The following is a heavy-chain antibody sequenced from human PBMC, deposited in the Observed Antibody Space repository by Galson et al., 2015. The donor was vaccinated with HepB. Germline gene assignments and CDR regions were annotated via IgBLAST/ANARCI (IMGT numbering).Heavy chain of an antibody. Sequence: SLRLSCAASGFTFDDYTMHWVRQAPGKGLEWVSLISWDGGSTYYADSVKGRFTISRDNSKNSLYLQMNSLRTEDTALYYCAKDSSFMYSSSWFLPNWGQGTLVTVSS. J-gene: IGHJ4*02. CDR2: ISWDGGST. CDR1: GFTFDDYT. CDR3: AKDSSFMYSSSWFLPN. D-gene: IGHD6-13*01. V-gene: IGHV3-43*01.